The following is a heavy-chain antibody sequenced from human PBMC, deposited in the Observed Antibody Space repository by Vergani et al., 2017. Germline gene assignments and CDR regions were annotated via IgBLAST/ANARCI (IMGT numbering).Heavy chain of an antibody. CDR3: ARYCSSTSCYTYYYYGMDV. Sequence: QVQLVQSGAEVKKPGSSVKVSCKASGGTFSSYTISWVRQAPGQGREWMGRIIPILGIANYAQKFQGRVTITADKSTSTAYMELSSLRSEDTAVYYCARYCSSTSCYTYYYYGMDVWGQGTTVTVSS. V-gene: IGHV1-69*02. CDR2: IIPILGIA. CDR1: GGTFSSYT. J-gene: IGHJ6*02. D-gene: IGHD2-2*02.